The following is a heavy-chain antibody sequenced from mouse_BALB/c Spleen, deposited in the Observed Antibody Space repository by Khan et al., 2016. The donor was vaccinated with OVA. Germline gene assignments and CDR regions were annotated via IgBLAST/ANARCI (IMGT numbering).Heavy chain of an antibody. CDR1: GFTFSDYY. V-gene: IGHV5-4*02. J-gene: IGHJ3*01. CDR2: ISDGGSYT. Sequence: EVELVESGGGLVKPGGSLKLSCAASGFTFSDYYMYWVRQTPEKRLEWVATISDGGSYTYYPDSVTGRFTISRDNAKHHLYLQMSSLKSEDTAMYYCARAGYGGFAYWGQGTLVTVSA. CDR3: ARAGYGGFAY. D-gene: IGHD1-1*02.